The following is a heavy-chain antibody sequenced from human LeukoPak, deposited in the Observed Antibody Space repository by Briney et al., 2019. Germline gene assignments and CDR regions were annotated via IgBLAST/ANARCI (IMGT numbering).Heavy chain of an antibody. CDR3: ARSDYGSGSYYSDY. CDR2: IYPGDSDT. J-gene: IGHJ4*02. V-gene: IGHV5-51*01. Sequence: GGSLRLSCAASGFTFSSYWMSWVRQMPGKGLEWMGIIYPGDSDTRYSPSFQGQVTLSADKSISTAYLQWSSLKASDTAMYYCARSDYGSGSYYSDYWGQGTLVTVSS. D-gene: IGHD3-10*01. CDR1: GFTFSSYW.